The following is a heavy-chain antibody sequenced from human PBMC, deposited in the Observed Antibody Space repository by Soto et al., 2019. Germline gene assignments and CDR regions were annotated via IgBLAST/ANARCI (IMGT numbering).Heavy chain of an antibody. CDR2: IYYSGST. CDR1: GGSISSGGYY. CDR3: ARDAPRAPRLDY. D-gene: IGHD3-10*01. Sequence: SETLSLTCTVSGGSISSGGYYWSWIRQHPGKGLEWIGYIYYSGSTYYNPSLKSRVTISVDTSKNQFSLKLSSVTAADTAVYYCARDAPRAPRLDYWGQGTLVTVYS. V-gene: IGHV4-31*03. J-gene: IGHJ4*02.